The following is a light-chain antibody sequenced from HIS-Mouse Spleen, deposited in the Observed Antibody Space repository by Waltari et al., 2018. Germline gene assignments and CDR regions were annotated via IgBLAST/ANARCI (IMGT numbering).Light chain of an antibody. CDR1: SSYVGGYNY. J-gene: IGLJ3*02. CDR3: SSYTSSSSWV. CDR2: EVS. Sequence: QSALTQPAPVSGSPGQSITISCTGTSSYVGGYNYVSCYQPHPGKAPKPMIYEVSNRPSGVSNRFSGSKSGNTASLTISGLQAEDEADYYCSSYTSSSSWVFGGGTKLTVL. V-gene: IGLV2-14*01.